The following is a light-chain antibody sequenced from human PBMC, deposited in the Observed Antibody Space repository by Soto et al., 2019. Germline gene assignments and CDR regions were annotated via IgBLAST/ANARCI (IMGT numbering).Light chain of an antibody. V-gene: IGLV2-23*01. CDR2: EGS. J-gene: IGLJ2*01. CDR1: SSDVGSYNL. CDR3: CSYTGSFSLV. Sequence: QSVLTQPASVSGSPGQSITISCTGTSSDVGSYNLVSWYQQHPGKAPKLMIYEGSNRPSGVSRRFSGSKSGNTASLTISGLQVEDEADYYCCSYTGSFSLVFGGGTKVTVL.